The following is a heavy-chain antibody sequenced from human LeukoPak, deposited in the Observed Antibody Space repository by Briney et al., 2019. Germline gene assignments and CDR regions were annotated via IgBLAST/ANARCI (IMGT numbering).Heavy chain of an antibody. D-gene: IGHD3-10*01. Sequence: PGGSLRLSCAASGFTFSSYAMSWVRQAPGKGLEWVSAISGSGGSTYYADSVKGRFTISRDNSKNTLYLQMNSLRAEDTAVYYCAKAMVRGVIMSDFDYWGQGTLVTVSS. J-gene: IGHJ4*02. CDR3: AKAMVRGVIMSDFDY. CDR2: ISGSGGST. CDR1: GFTFSSYA. V-gene: IGHV3-23*01.